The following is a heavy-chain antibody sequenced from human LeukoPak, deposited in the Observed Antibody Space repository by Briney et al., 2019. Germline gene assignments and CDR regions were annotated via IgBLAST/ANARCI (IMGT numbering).Heavy chain of an antibody. V-gene: IGHV3-21*01. D-gene: IGHD3-22*01. CDR1: GLIFDSYT. J-gene: IGHJ4*02. Sequence: GGSLRLSCAASGLIFDSYTMNWVRQVPGKGLEWISSISSRSTYIYYADSVEGRFTISRDNAKNSLYLQMDSLGAEDTAVYYCAKGQGTTMITSLDSWGQGTLVTVSS. CDR3: AKGQGTTMITSLDS. CDR2: ISSRSTYI.